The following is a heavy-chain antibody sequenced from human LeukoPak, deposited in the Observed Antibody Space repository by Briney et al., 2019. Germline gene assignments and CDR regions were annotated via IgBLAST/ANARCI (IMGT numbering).Heavy chain of an antibody. J-gene: IGHJ3*02. CDR2: ITGTADKT. Sequence: GESLRLSCAASGFTFTNYVMNWVRQAPGKGLEWVSSITGTADKTYDADSVKGRFTISRDNSKNTLSLQMSSLRVEDTAIYYCARRGGSRGWGAFDIWGQGTIVTVSS. CDR3: ARRGGSRGWGAFDI. V-gene: IGHV3-23*01. CDR1: GFTFTNYV. D-gene: IGHD6-19*01.